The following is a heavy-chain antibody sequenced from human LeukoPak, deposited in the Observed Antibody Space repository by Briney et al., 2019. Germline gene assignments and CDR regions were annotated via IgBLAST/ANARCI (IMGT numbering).Heavy chain of an antibody. CDR1: GYTFTSYY. CDR3: ARAGYDSSGYYSY. D-gene: IGHD3-22*01. V-gene: IGHV1-46*01. Sequence: ASVKVSCKASGYTFTSYYMHWVRQAPGQGLECMGIINPSGGSTSYAKKFQGRVTMTRETSTTTVYMELSSLRSEDTAVYYCARAGYDSSGYYSYWGQGTLVTVSS. J-gene: IGHJ4*02. CDR2: INPSGGST.